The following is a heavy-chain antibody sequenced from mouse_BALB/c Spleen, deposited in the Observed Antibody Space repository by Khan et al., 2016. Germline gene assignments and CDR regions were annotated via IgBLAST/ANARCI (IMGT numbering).Heavy chain of an antibody. CDR2: ITYSGTT. D-gene: IGHD1-1*01. Sequence: EVQLQESGPSLVKPSQTLSLTCSVTGVSITSGYWNWIRKFPGKRLEYMGYITYSGTTYYNPSLKSRISITRDTSKNHYYLQLNSVTTEDTATYYWARDDGSSPFHYWGQGTTLTVAS. CDR1: GVSITSGY. CDR3: ARDDGSSPFHY. J-gene: IGHJ2*01. V-gene: IGHV3-8*02.